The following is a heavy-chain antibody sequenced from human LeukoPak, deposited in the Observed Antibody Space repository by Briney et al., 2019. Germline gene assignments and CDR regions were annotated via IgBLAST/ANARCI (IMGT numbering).Heavy chain of an antibody. D-gene: IGHD2-2*01. CDR3: ARGGTDIVVVPAAIEIDY. J-gene: IGHJ4*02. CDR2: INPNSGGT. Sequence: ASVKVSCKASGYTFTGYYMHWVRQAPGQGLEWMGWINPNSGGTNYAQKFQGWVTMTRDTSISTAYMELSRLRSDDTAVYYCARGGTDIVVVPAAIEIDYWGQGTLVTVSS. V-gene: IGHV1-2*04. CDR1: GYTFTGYY.